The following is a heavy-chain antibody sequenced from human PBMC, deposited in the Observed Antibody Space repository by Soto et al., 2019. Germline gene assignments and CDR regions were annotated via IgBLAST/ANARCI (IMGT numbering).Heavy chain of an antibody. CDR2: IKSKTDGGTT. Sequence: GSRIISWAASGFTFSNAWMGWVRQAPGKGLEWVGRIKSKTDGGTTDYAAPVKGRFTISRDDSKNTLYLQMNSLRAEDTAVYYCARESEDLTSNFDYWGQGTLVTVSS. CDR1: GFTFSNAW. V-gene: IGHV3-15*01. CDR3: ARESEDLTSNFDY. J-gene: IGHJ4*02.